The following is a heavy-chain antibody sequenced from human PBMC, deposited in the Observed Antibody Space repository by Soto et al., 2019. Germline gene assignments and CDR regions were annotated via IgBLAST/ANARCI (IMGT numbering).Heavy chain of an antibody. CDR3: ARDLYDILTGPRAFDI. CDR2: ISAYNGNT. J-gene: IGHJ3*02. Sequence: AXVKVSCKASGYTFTSYGISWVRQAPGQGLEWMGWISAYNGNTNYAQKLQGRVTMTTDTSTSTAYMELRSLRSDDTAVYYCARDLYDILTGPRAFDIWGQGTMVTVSS. V-gene: IGHV1-18*01. CDR1: GYTFTSYG. D-gene: IGHD3-9*01.